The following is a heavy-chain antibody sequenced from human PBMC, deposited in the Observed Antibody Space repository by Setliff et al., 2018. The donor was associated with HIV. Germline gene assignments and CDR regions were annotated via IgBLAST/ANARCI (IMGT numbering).Heavy chain of an antibody. V-gene: IGHV3-74*03. J-gene: IGHJ4*02. D-gene: IGHD3-22*01. CDR1: GFTFSSYW. CDR2: INSDGSST. CDR3: AKELAASGLGYFDS. Sequence: GGSLRLSCAASGFTFSSYWMHWVRQVPGKGLVWVSRINSDGSSTTYADFVKGRFTISRDNSKNTVYLQMNSLRAEDTAEYYCAKELAASGLGYFDSWGRGSLVTVSS.